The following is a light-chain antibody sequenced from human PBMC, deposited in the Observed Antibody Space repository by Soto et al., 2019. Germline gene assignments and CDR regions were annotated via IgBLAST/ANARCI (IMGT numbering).Light chain of an antibody. V-gene: IGKV1-5*03. J-gene: IGKJ1*01. CDR3: QEDNTNSRT. CDR1: ESIYSW. CDR2: KTS. Sequence: IQMTQSPSTLSASVGDTVTITCRASESIYSWLAWYKQIPGKAPQLLIYKTSTLQGGVPSRFSGSGSGAEYTLTISSLQPDDVATYVCQEDNTNSRTFGQGTRV.